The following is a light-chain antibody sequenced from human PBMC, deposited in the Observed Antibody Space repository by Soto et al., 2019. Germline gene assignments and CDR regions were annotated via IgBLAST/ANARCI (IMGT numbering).Light chain of an antibody. J-gene: IGKJ4*01. Sequence: EIVLTQSPGTLSLSPGERATLSCRASQSISSNDLAGFQQKPGQAPRLLIYGAPTRATGIRDRLGGSGSGTDFTLTISSQEPADFALYHCLQYNTSPLTVSGRTNVEIK. V-gene: IGKV3-20*01. CDR3: LQYNTSPLT. CDR1: QSISSND. CDR2: GAP.